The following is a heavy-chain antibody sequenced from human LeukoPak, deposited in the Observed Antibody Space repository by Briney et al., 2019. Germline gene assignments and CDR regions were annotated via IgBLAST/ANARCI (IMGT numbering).Heavy chain of an antibody. J-gene: IGHJ4*02. CDR2: ISGSGGST. V-gene: IGHV3-23*01. CDR3: AKLRYYYDSSGYSDY. D-gene: IGHD3-22*01. CDR1: GFTFSSYA. Sequence: VGSLRLSCAASGFTFSSYAMSWVRQAPGKGLEWVSAISGSGGSTYYADSVKGQSTISRDNSKNTLYLQMNSLRAEDTAVYYCAKLRYYYDSSGYSDYWGQGTLVTVSS.